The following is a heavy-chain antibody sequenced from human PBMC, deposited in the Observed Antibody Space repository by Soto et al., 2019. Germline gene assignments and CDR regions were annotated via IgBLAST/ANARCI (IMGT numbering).Heavy chain of an antibody. CDR1: GLTFSISW. Sequence: VQLVESGGGLVQPGESLRLSCAASGLTFSISWMNWVSQAPGEGQEWVSNINPAGNVQQYADSVKERLTISRDNAKNSLFLQMSGLRVEDTAVYYCATANTPYAFDMWGQGTMVTVSS. J-gene: IGHJ3*02. CDR3: ATANTPYAFDM. V-gene: IGHV3-7*01. CDR2: INPAGNVQ.